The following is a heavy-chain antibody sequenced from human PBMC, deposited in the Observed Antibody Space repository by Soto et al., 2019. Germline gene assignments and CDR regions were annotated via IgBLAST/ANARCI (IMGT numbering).Heavy chain of an antibody. D-gene: IGHD1-1*01. Sequence: QVQLVESGGGVVQPGTSLRLSGAASGFTFSSSAMHWVRQAPGKGLEWVAIISYDGSDKHYGDSLEGRFTISRDNSKNTLFLQMNSLRPDDTAIYYCAKDNPTTAYWGQGTLVTVSS. CDR2: ISYDGSDK. CDR3: AKDNPTTAY. CDR1: GFTFSSSA. J-gene: IGHJ4*02. V-gene: IGHV3-30*18.